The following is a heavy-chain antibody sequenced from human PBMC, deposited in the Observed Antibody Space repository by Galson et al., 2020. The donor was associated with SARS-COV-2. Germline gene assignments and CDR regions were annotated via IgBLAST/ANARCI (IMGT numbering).Heavy chain of an antibody. CDR1: GDSISNYY. CDR2: IYPPGTT. D-gene: IGHD3-9*01. J-gene: IGHJ4*02. V-gene: IGHV4-59*01. CDR3: ARGSFNILTGYYIDD. Sequence: SETLSLTCSVSGDSISNYYWTWIRQPPGKALEWIGYIYPPGTTNYNPSLKSRVSISLDTSKKQFFLRLSSVTAADTAVYDCARGSFNILTGYYIDDWGQGALVTVSS.